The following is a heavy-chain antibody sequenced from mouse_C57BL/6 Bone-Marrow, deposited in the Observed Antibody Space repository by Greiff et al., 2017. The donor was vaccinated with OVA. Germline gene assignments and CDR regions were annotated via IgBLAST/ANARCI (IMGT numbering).Heavy chain of an antibody. Sequence: VQLLESGAELVRPGTSVKVSCKASGYAFTNYLIEWVKQRPGQGLEWIGVINPGSGGTNYNEKFKGKATLTADKSSSTAYMQLSSLTSEDSAVYFCARTGDRDLPWFAYWGQGTLVTVSA. J-gene: IGHJ3*01. V-gene: IGHV1-54*01. CDR2: INPGSGGT. CDR3: ARTGDRDLPWFAY. D-gene: IGHD5-1*01. CDR1: GYAFTNYL.